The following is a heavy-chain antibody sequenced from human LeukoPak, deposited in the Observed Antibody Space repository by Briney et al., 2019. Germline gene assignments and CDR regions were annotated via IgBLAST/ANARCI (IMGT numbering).Heavy chain of an antibody. CDR2: ISSSGSTI. V-gene: IGHV3-11*01. J-gene: IGHJ4*02. D-gene: IGHD3-22*01. CDR1: GFTFSDYY. Sequence: GGSLRLSCAASGFTFSDYYMSWIRQAPGKGLEWVSYISSSGSTIYYADSVKGRFTISRDNAKNSLYLQMNSLRAEDTAVYYCARDLYYYDSSGLMHWGQGTLVTVSS. CDR3: ARDLYYYDSSGLMH.